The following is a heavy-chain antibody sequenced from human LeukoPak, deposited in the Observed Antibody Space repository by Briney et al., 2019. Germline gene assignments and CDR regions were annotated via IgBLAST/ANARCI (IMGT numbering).Heavy chain of an antibody. CDR3: ARERVSYYDSSGYYSY. J-gene: IGHJ4*02. V-gene: IGHV4-61*02. CDR2: IYTSGST. D-gene: IGHD3-22*01. CDR1: GGSISSGSYY. Sequence: PSETLSLTCTVSGGSISSGSYYWSWIRQPAGKGLEWIGRIYTSGSTNYNPSLKSRVTISVDTSKNQFSLKLSSVTAADTAVYYCARERVSYYDSSGYYSYWGQGTLVTVSS.